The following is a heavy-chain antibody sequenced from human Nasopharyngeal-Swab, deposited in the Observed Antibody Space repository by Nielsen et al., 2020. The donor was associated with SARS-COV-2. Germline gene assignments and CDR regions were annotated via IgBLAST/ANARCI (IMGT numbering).Heavy chain of an antibody. D-gene: IGHD6-13*01. V-gene: IGHV4-4*07. CDR2: VYTSGST. Sequence: SETLSLTCTVSSGSVGSYHWSWIRQPPGKGLEWIGFVYTSGSTNYNPSLKSRVSMSVDTSKNQFSLKLSSVTAADMAVYYCARGSLAAIPRSSWYFDYWGQGTLVTVSS. CDR1: SGSVGSYH. J-gene: IGHJ4*02. CDR3: ARGSLAAIPRSSWYFDY.